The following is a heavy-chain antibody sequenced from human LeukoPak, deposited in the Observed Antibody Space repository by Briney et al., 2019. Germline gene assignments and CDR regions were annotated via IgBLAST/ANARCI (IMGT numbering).Heavy chain of an antibody. CDR3: AKDLFRSSGCAGFDY. Sequence: GGSLRLSCAASGFTFSSYAMSWVRQAPGKGLEWVSAISGSGGSTYYADSVKGRFTISRDNSKNTLYLQMNSLRAEDTAVYYCAKDLFRSSGCAGFDYWGQGTLVTVSS. CDR2: ISGSGGST. D-gene: IGHD6-19*01. V-gene: IGHV3-23*01. J-gene: IGHJ4*02. CDR1: GFTFSSYA.